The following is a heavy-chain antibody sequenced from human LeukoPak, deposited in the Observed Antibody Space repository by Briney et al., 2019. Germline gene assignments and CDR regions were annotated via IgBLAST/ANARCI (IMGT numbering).Heavy chain of an antibody. CDR1: GYSFTNYA. CDR2: INAGNGNT. CDR3: ARDYDGNNWFDP. D-gene: IGHD3-16*01. J-gene: IGHJ5*02. V-gene: IGHV1-3*01. Sequence: ASVKVSCKASGYSFTNYAMHWVRQAPGQRLEWMGWINAGNGNTKYSQKFQGRVTITRDTSASTAYMELSSLRSEDTAVYYCARDYDGNNWFDPWGQGTLATVSS.